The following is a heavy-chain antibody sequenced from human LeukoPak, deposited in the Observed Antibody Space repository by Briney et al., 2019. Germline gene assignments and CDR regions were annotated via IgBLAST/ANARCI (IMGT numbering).Heavy chain of an antibody. CDR1: GGSISSSTYY. V-gene: IGHV4-39*07. Sequence: SETLSLTCTVSGGSISSSTYYWGWIRQPPGKGLEWIGSIYYSGSTNYNPSLKSRVTMSVDTSKNKFSLKLSSVTAADTAVYYCARDLGWGGSGSYSVHFDYWGQGTLVTVSS. CDR3: ARDLGWGGSGSYSVHFDY. J-gene: IGHJ4*02. CDR2: IYYSGST. D-gene: IGHD3-10*01.